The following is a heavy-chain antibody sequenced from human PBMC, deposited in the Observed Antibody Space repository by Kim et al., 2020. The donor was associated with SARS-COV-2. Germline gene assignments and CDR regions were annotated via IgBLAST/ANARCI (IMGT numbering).Heavy chain of an antibody. V-gene: IGHV3-53*01. CDR2: IYSGGKT. Sequence: GGSLRLSCAASGFSVTSNYMNWVRQAPGKGLEWVSVIYSGGKTYYADSVKGRFIISRDNSKNTLYLQMSSLRAEDTAVYYCAREVSLWFGGFPPNYVDVWGQGATVTVSS. D-gene: IGHD3-10*01. J-gene: IGHJ6*02. CDR3: AREVSLWFGGFPPNYVDV. CDR1: GFSVTSNY.